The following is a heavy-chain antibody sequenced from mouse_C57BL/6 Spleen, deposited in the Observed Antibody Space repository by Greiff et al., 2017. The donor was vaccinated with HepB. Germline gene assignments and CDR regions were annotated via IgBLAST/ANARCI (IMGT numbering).Heavy chain of an antibody. D-gene: IGHD2-14*01. CDR3: ARFRTGTDD. Sequence: QVQLQQPGAELVMPGASVKLSCKASGYTFTSYWMHWVKQRPGQGLEWIGEIDPSDSYTNYNQKFKGKSTLTVDKSSSTAYMQRSSLTSEDSAVYYCARFRTGTDDWGQGTTLTVSS. V-gene: IGHV1-69*01. CDR1: GYTFTSYW. CDR2: IDPSDSYT. J-gene: IGHJ2*01.